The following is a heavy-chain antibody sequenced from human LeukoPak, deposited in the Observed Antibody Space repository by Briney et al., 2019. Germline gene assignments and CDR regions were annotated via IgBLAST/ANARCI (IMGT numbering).Heavy chain of an antibody. Sequence: ASVKVSCKASGYTFTVYYLHWVRQAPGQGLEWMGWIDPNSGDTNYAQDFQGRVTMTRDTSISTAYMELSRLRSDDTAVYYCARSDIGIRTTTLRAEYHFDYWGQGNLVT. J-gene: IGHJ4*02. D-gene: IGHD2/OR15-2a*01. CDR2: IDPNSGDT. CDR3: ARSDIGIRTTTLRAEYHFDY. CDR1: GYTFTVYY. V-gene: IGHV1-2*02.